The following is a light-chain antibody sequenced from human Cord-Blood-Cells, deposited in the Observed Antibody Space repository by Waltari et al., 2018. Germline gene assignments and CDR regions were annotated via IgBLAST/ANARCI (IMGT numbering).Light chain of an antibody. CDR2: KDS. CDR1: ALPKQY. J-gene: IGLJ1*01. Sequence: SYELTQPPSVSVSPGQTARITCSGDALPKQYAYWYQQKPGQAPVLVIYKDSERPSGIPERFSGSSSRKTVTLTISGVQAEDEADYYCQSADSSGTYYVFGTGTKVTVL. CDR3: QSADSSGTYYV. V-gene: IGLV3-25*03.